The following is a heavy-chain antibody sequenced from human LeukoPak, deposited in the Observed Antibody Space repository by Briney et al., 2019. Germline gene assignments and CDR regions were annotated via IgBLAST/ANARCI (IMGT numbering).Heavy chain of an antibody. D-gene: IGHD2-15*01. CDR3: ARDPRGGLDY. CDR2: ILYDGTNK. J-gene: IGHJ4*02. CDR1: GFTLSDYG. V-gene: IGHV3-30*02. Sequence: GGSLRLSCAASGFTLSDYGMHWVRQAPGKGLEWVALILYDGTNKYYADSVKGRFTISRDNSKNTLYLQMNSLRAEDTAVYYCARDPRGGLDYWGQGTLVTVSS.